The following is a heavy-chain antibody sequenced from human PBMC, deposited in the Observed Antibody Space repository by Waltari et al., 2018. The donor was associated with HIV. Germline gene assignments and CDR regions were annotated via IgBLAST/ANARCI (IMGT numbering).Heavy chain of an antibody. CDR3: ARDSPRLSGTSRFDY. D-gene: IGHD1-7*01. CDR1: GFTFPSYS. J-gene: IGHJ4*02. Sequence: EVRLVESGGGLVKPGGSLRLSCEASGFTFPSYSINWVRQAPGKGLEWVSFISSSSSHIYYTDSLKGRFTISRDNAKNSLYLQMNSLRADDTAIYYCARDSPRLSGTSRFDYWGRGTLVTVSS. V-gene: IGHV3-21*02. CDR2: ISSSSSHI.